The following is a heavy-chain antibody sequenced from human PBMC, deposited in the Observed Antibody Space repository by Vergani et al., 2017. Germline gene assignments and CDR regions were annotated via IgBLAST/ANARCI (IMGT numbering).Heavy chain of an antibody. J-gene: IGHJ5*02. V-gene: IGHV4-61*02. CDR1: GGSISSGSYY. CDR2: IYTSGST. CDR3: ARGGRYSSGWYGFDP. D-gene: IGHD6-19*01. Sequence: QVQLQESGPGLVKPSQTLSLTCTVSGGSISSGSYYWSWIRQPAGKGLEWIGRIYTSGSTNYNPSLKSRVTISVDTSTNQFSLQLSSVTAADTAVDYCARGGRYSSGWYGFDPWGQGTLVTVSS.